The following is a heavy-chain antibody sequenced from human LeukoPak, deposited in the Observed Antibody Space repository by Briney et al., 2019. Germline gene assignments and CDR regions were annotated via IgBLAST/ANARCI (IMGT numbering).Heavy chain of an antibody. D-gene: IGHD1-14*01. V-gene: IGHV1-69*04. CDR2: VIPILGIA. J-gene: IGHJ5*02. CDR3: ARDRKGEPIINWFDP. CDR1: GGTFSSYA. Sequence: ASVKVSCKASGGTFSSYAISWVRQAPGQGLEWMGRVIPILGIANYAQKFQGRVTITADKSTSTAYMELSSLRSEDTAVYYCARDRKGEPIINWFDPWGQGTLVTVSS.